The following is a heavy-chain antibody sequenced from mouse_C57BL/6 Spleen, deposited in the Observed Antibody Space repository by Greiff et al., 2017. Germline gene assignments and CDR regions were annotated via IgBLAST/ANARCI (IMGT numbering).Heavy chain of an antibody. CDR2: IYPRSGNT. CDR3: ADYCGSSYWYFDV. CDR1: GYTFTSYG. J-gene: IGHJ1*03. Sequence: VQLKQSGAELARPGASVKLSCKASGYTFTSYGISWVKQRTGQGLEWIGEIYPRSGNTYYNEKFKGKATLTADKSSSTAYMELRSLTSEDSAVYFCADYCGSSYWYFDVWGTGTTVTVSS. D-gene: IGHD1-1*01. V-gene: IGHV1-81*01.